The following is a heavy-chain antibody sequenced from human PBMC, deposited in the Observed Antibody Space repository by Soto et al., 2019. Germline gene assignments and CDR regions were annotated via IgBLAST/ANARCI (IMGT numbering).Heavy chain of an antibody. CDR1: GGSISSGGYY. Sequence: TLSLTCTVSGGSISSGGYYWSWIRQHPGKGLEWIGYIYYSGSTYYNPSLKSRVTISVDTSKNQFSLKLSSVTAADTAVYYCARSGYSYGPNPLLYWGQGTPVTVSS. CDR2: IYYSGST. V-gene: IGHV4-31*03. D-gene: IGHD5-18*01. CDR3: ARSGYSYGPNPLLY. J-gene: IGHJ4*02.